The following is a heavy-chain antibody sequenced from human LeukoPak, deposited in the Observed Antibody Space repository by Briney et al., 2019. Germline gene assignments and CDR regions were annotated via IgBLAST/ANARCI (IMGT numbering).Heavy chain of an antibody. CDR3: ARDLWEDTRDAFDI. Sequence: SVKVSCKASGGTFSSYAISWVRQAPGQGLEWMGRIIPIFTTSKYAQKFQGRVTITTDESTSTAYMELSSLRSEDTAVYYCARDLWEDTRDAFDIWGQGTMVTVS. J-gene: IGHJ3*02. D-gene: IGHD1-26*01. V-gene: IGHV1-69*05. CDR2: IIPIFTTS. CDR1: GGTFSSYA.